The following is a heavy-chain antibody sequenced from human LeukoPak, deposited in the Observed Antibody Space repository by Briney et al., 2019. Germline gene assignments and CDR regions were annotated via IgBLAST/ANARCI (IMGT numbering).Heavy chain of an antibody. CDR3: ARGYDSGGYY. CDR2: IYSGGAT. Sequence: GGSLRLSCAASGFTVSSHYMNWVRQAPGKGLEWFSIIYSGGATYDADSVRGRFTISRDKSKNTLYLQMNSLRAEDTAVYYCARGYDSGGYYWGQGTLVTVSS. V-gene: IGHV3-66*01. D-gene: IGHD3-22*01. J-gene: IGHJ4*02. CDR1: GFTVSSHY.